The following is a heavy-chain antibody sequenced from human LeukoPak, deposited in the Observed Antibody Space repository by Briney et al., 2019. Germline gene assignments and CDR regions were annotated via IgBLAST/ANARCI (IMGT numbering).Heavy chain of an antibody. CDR3: AREPGFDSSGYLNWFDP. Sequence: PSETLSLTCTVPGGSISSYYWSWIRQPPGKGLEWTACISYSGSTKYNPSLKSRVTISVDTSKNQLSLKLSSVTAADTAVYYCAREPGFDSSGYLNWFDPWGQGTLVTVSS. V-gene: IGHV4-59*01. D-gene: IGHD3-22*01. CDR1: GGSISSYY. CDR2: ISYSGST. J-gene: IGHJ5*02.